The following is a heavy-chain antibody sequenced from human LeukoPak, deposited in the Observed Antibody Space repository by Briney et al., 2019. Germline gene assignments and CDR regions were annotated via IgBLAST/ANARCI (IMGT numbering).Heavy chain of an antibody. V-gene: IGHV3-21*04. J-gene: IGHJ6*03. Sequence: GGSLRLSCAASGFTFSTYSGNWIRQAPGKGLEWVSSISDDSNYIFYADSVKGRFTISRDNAKNSLYLQMNSLRAEDTALYYCARDPGYYYYMDVWGKGTTVTVSS. CDR2: ISDDSNYI. CDR3: ARDPGYYYYMDV. CDR1: GFTFSTYS.